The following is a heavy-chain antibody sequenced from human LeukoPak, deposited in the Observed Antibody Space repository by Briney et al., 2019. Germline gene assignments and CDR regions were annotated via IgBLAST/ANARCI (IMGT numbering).Heavy chain of an antibody. CDR1: EFTFSSYA. Sequence: PGGSLRLSCAASEFTFSSYAMSWVRQAPGKGLEWVSGINWNGGSTGYADSVKGRFTISRDNAKNSLYLQMNSLRAEDTALYHCARVVAAAGSDNWFDPWGQGTLVTASS. D-gene: IGHD6-13*01. CDR3: ARVVAAAGSDNWFDP. V-gene: IGHV3-20*01. CDR2: INWNGGST. J-gene: IGHJ5*02.